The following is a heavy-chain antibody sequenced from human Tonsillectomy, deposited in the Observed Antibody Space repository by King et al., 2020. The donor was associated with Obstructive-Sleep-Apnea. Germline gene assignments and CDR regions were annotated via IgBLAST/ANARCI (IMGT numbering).Heavy chain of an antibody. CDR3: TTEPPPSVVVAHYYGMDV. Sequence: VQLVESGGGLVKPGGSLRLSCAASGFTFSNTWMSWVRQAPGKGLEWVGHIKSKTDSGTTDYAAPVKGRFTISRDDSKNTLYLQMNSLKTEDTAVYYCTTEPPPSVVVAHYYGMDVWGQGTTVTVSS. CDR1: GFTFSNTW. J-gene: IGHJ6*02. CDR2: IKSKTDSGTT. V-gene: IGHV3-15*01. D-gene: IGHD2-15*01.